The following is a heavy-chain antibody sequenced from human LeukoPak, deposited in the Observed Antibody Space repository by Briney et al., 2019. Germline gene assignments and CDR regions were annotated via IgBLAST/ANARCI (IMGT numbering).Heavy chain of an antibody. CDR3: ARRVYDFWSGYRTELGLYYYYGMDV. Sequence: SETLSLTCTVSGGSISSYYWSWIRQPPGKGLEWIGYIYYSGSTNYNPSLKSRVTISVDTSKNQFSLKLSSVTAADTAVYYCARRVYDFWSGYRTELGLYYYYGMDVWGQGTTVTVSS. CDR1: GGSISSYY. D-gene: IGHD3-3*01. CDR2: IYYSGST. V-gene: IGHV4-59*12. J-gene: IGHJ6*02.